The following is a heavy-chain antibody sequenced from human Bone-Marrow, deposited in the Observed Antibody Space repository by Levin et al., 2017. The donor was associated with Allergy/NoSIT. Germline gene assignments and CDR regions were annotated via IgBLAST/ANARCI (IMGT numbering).Heavy chain of an antibody. Sequence: SQTLSLTCAISGDSVSSNSAAWNWIRQSPSRGLEWLGRTYYRSKWYNDYAVSVKSRITINPDTSKNQFSLQLNSVTPEDTAVYYCARDHPTSRGQPGYFDYWGQGTLVTVSS. J-gene: IGHJ4*02. D-gene: IGHD1-14*01. CDR1: GDSVSSNSAA. CDR2: TYYRSKWYN. V-gene: IGHV6-1*01. CDR3: ARDHPTSRGQPGYFDY.